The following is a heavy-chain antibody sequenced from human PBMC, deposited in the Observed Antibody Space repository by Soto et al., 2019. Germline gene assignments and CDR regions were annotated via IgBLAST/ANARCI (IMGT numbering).Heavy chain of an antibody. CDR2: IWYDGSNK. D-gene: IGHD3-3*01. CDR3: ARDPAPLVEDFWSGRSDAFDI. Sequence: PGGSLRLSCAASGFTFSSYGMHWVRQAPGKGLEWVAVIWYDGSNKYYADSVKGRFTISRDNSKNTLYLQMNSLRAEDTAVYYCARDPAPLVEDFWSGRSDAFDIWGQGTMVTVSS. V-gene: IGHV3-33*01. CDR1: GFTFSSYG. J-gene: IGHJ3*02.